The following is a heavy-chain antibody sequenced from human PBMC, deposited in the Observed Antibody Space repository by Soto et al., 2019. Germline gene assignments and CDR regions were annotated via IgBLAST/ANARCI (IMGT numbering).Heavy chain of an antibody. CDR3: ATAEVDY. V-gene: IGHV3-74*03. CDR2: MTGDGRTT. CDR1: GCTFGDDW. J-gene: IGHJ4*02. Sequence: GGSLRLSCAASGCTFGDDWMHCVRRPPGKGPEWVSRMTGDGRTTQYADSVKGRFTASRDNAKSTLYLQMNSLRAEDTAVYYCATAEVDYWGQGTLVTVS.